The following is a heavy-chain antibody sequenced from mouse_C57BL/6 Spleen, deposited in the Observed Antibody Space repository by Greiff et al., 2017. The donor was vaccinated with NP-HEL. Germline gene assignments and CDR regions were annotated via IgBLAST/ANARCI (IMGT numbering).Heavy chain of an antibody. V-gene: IGHV2-5*01. D-gene: IGHD1-1*01. CDR1: GFSLTSYG. Sequence: VQLQQSGPGLVQPSQSLSITCTVSGFSLTSYGVHWVHQSPGKGLEWLGVIWRGGSTDYNAAFMSRLSITKDNSKSQVFFKMNSLQADDTAIYYCATREDGSSDEYFEVWGTGTTVTVSS. CDR2: IWRGGST. J-gene: IGHJ1*03. CDR3: ATREDGSSDEYFEV.